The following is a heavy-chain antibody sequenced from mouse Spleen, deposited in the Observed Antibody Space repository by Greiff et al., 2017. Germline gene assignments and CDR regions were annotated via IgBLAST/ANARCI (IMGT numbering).Heavy chain of an antibody. CDR3: TRLGYGYRYYFDY. CDR1: GYTFTDYE. J-gene: IGHJ2*01. Sequence: QVQLQQSGAELVRPGASVTLSCKASGYTFTDYEMHWVKQTPVHGLEWIGAIDPETGGTAYNQKFKGKAILTADKSSSTAYMELRSLTSEDSAVYYCTRLGYGYRYYFDYWGQGTTLTVSS. D-gene: IGHD1-2*01. V-gene: IGHV1-15*01. CDR2: IDPETGGT.